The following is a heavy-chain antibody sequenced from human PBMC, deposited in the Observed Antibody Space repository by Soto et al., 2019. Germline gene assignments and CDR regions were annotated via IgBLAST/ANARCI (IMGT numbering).Heavy chain of an antibody. Sequence: QVQLVQSGAEVKKPGSSVTVSCKASGGTFSTYTITLVRQAPGQGLEWMGGIIPIYGTANYPQKFQGRVTITADESTSTAYMEMSSLRSEDTAVYYCARSQDSSGYWNNCFDPWGQGTLVTVSS. CDR1: GGTFSTYT. D-gene: IGHD3-22*01. V-gene: IGHV1-69*01. CDR2: IIPIYGTA. J-gene: IGHJ5*02. CDR3: ARSQDSSGYWNNCFDP.